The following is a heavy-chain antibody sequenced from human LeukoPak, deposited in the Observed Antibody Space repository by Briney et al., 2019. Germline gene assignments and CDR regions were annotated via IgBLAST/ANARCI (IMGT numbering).Heavy chain of an antibody. D-gene: IGHD4-17*01. CDR3: ARGGYYGDYDYYYYMDV. Sequence: SQTLSLTCTVSGGSISSGGYYWSWIRQHPGKGLEWIGYIYYSGSTYYSPSLKSRVTISVDTSKNQFSLKLSSVTAADTAVYYCARGGYYGDYDYYYYMDVWGKGTTVTVSS. CDR2: IYYSGST. CDR1: GGSISSGGYY. V-gene: IGHV4-31*03. J-gene: IGHJ6*03.